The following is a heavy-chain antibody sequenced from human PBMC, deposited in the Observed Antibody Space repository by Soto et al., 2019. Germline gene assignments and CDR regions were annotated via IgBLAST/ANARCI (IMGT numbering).Heavy chain of an antibody. V-gene: IGHV1-18*04. CDR3: ARDLKRALRPKIVVGARTPDAFDI. J-gene: IGHJ3*02. CDR1: GYTFTSYG. CDR2: ISAYNGNT. Sequence: ASVQVSCKASGYTFTSYGISWVRQAPGQGLEWMGWISAYNGNTNYAQKLQGRVTMTTDTSTSTAYMGLRSLRSDDTAVYYCARDLKRALRPKIVVGARTPDAFDIWG. D-gene: IGHD1-26*01.